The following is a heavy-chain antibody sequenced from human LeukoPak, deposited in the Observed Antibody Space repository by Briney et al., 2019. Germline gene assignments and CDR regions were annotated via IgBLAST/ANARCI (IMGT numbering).Heavy chain of an antibody. CDR2: INHSGST. D-gene: IGHD2-2*01. J-gene: IGHJ6*02. Sequence: SETLSLTCSVSGASFSDYFWSWIRQAAGKGLEWVGEINHSGSTYYNPSVKGRVTISIDTSKNQFSLKLTSVTAADTAVYYCARRGPGYCSTTSCNYHYYGMDVWGQGTTVTVSS. V-gene: IGHV4-34*01. CDR3: ARRGPGYCSTTSCNYHYYGMDV. CDR1: GASFSDYF.